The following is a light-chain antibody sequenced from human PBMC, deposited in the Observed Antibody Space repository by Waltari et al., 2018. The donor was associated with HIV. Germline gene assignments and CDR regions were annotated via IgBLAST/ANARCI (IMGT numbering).Light chain of an antibody. Sequence: DIVMRQSPATLSVSLGKSATLSCRASQSVGVNLAWYQQRPGQTPRLLIYAASTRATGIPPRFSVSASGTNFALTISSLQSEDGGFYYCQQYHDWPWFTFGQGTKLEIK. CDR2: AAS. J-gene: IGKJ2*01. CDR1: QSVGVN. V-gene: IGKV3-15*01. CDR3: QQYHDWPWFT.